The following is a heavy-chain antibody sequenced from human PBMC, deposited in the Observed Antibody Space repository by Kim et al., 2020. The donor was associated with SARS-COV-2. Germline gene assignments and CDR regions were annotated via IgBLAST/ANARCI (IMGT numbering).Heavy chain of an antibody. D-gene: IGHD4-17*01. CDR2: IYYSGST. V-gene: IGHV4-61*01. Sequence: SETLSLTCTVSGGSVSSGSYYWSWIRQPPGKGLEWIGYIYYSGSTNYNPSLKSRVTISVDTSKNQFSLKLSSVTAADTAVYYCARDMAREGYDYGDYYYWFDPWGQGTLVTVSS. J-gene: IGHJ5*02. CDR3: ARDMAREGYDYGDYYYWFDP. CDR1: GGSVSSGSYY.